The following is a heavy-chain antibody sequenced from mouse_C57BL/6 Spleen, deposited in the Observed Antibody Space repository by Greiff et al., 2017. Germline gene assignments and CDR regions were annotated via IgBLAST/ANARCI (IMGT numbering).Heavy chain of an antibody. CDR2: INPSNGGT. Sequence: QVQLQQSGTELVKPGASVKLSCKASGYTFTSYWMHWVKQRPGQGLEWIGNINPSNGGTNYNEKFKSKATLTVDKSSSTAYMQLSSLTSEDSAVYYCARSGGFITTVPLDYWGQGTTRTVSS. D-gene: IGHD1-1*01. CDR3: ARSGGFITTVPLDY. CDR1: GYTFTSYW. J-gene: IGHJ2*01. V-gene: IGHV1-53*01.